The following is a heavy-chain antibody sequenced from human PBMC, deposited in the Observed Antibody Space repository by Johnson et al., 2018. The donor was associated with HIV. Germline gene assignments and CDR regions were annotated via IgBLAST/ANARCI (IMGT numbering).Heavy chain of an antibody. CDR1: GFRFEDYG. V-gene: IGHV3-20*04. CDR3: ARDTEYSSNWYAFDI. CDR2: INRNGGST. J-gene: IGHJ3*02. D-gene: IGHD6-13*01. Sequence: VQLVESGGGVVQPGRSLRLSCAAPGFRFEDYGMSWVRQAPGKGLEWVSGINRNGGSTNYADSVKGRFTISRENAKNSLYLQMNSLRAGDTAVYYCARDTEYSSNWYAFDIWGQGTIVTVSS.